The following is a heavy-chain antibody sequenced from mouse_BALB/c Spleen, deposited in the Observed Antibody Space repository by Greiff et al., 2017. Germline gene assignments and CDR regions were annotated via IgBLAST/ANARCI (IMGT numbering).Heavy chain of an antibody. CDR3: ARTHDGNYVRYFDV. D-gene: IGHD2-1*01. CDR2: IDPANGNT. J-gene: IGHJ1*01. CDR1: GFNIKDTY. V-gene: IGHV14-3*02. Sequence: EVQLQESGAELVKPGASVKLSCTASGFNIKDTYMHWVKQRPEQGLEWIGRIDPANGNTKYDPKFQGKATITADTSSNTAYLQLSSLTSEDTAVYYCARTHDGNYVRYFDVWGAGTTVTVSS.